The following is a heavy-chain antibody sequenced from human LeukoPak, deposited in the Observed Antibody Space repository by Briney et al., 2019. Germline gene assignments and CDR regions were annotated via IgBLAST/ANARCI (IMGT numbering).Heavy chain of an antibody. CDR1: GFTFSIYS. J-gene: IGHJ6*03. D-gene: IGHD3-10*01. Sequence: PGGSLRLSCAVSGFTFSIYSMNWVRQLPGKGPEWVANIRQDESERYFADSVKGRFTISRDNAKKSVYLHMSSLRAEDTALYYCARLSAYYYGSYFYYYMDVWGKGTTVTVSS. V-gene: IGHV3-7*01. CDR2: IRQDESER. CDR3: ARLSAYYYGSYFYYYMDV.